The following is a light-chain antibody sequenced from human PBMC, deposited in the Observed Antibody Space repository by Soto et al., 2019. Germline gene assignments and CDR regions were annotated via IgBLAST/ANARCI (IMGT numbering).Light chain of an antibody. Sequence: QSVLPQPASVSGSPGQSITISCTGTSSDVGGYNYVSWYQQHPGKAPKPMIYEVSNRPSGVSNRFSGSKSGNTASLNISGLQAEDEADDYCSSYTSSSTLVFGGGTKLTVL. CDR1: SSDVGGYNY. V-gene: IGLV2-14*01. CDR3: SSYTSSSTLV. J-gene: IGLJ2*01. CDR2: EVS.